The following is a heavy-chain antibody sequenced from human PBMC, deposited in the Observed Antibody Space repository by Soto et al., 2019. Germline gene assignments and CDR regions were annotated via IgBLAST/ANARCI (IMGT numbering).Heavy chain of an antibody. CDR1: GGSISSYY. Sequence: PSETLSLTCTVSGGSISSYYWSWIRQPPGKGLEWIGYIYYSGSTNYNPSLKSRVTISVDTSKNQFSLKLSSVTAADTAVYYCARAAIVVPAAMGWFDPWGQGTPVTVSS. CDR2: IYYSGST. V-gene: IGHV4-59*01. J-gene: IGHJ5*02. D-gene: IGHD2-2*01. CDR3: ARAAIVVPAAMGWFDP.